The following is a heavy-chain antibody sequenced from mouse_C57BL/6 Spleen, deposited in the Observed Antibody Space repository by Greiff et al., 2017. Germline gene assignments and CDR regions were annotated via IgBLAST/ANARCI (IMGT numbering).Heavy chain of an antibody. J-gene: IGHJ2*01. CDR2: INPNNGGT. CDR3: ARCPLGVYFDY. V-gene: IGHV1-26*01. CDR1: GYTFTDYY. Sequence: EVQLQQSGPELVKPGASVKISCKASGYTFTDYYMNWVKQSHGKSLEWIGDINPNNGGTSYNQKFKGKATLTVDKSSSTAYMELRSLTSEDSAVYYCARCPLGVYFDYWGQGTTLTVSS.